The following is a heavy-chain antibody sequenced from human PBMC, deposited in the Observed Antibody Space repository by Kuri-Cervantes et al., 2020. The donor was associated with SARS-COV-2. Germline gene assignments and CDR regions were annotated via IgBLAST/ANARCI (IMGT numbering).Heavy chain of an antibody. CDR1: GGSVSSGSYY. V-gene: IGHV4-39*07. CDR2: IYHSGST. J-gene: IGHJ4*02. CDR3: ARELGVPAATYFDY. D-gene: IGHD2-2*01. Sequence: GSLRLSCTVSGGSVSSGSYYWGWIRQPPGKGLEWIGSIYHSGSTYYNPSLKSRVTISVDTSKNQFSLKLSSVTAADTAVYYCARELGVPAATYFDYWGQGTLVTVSS.